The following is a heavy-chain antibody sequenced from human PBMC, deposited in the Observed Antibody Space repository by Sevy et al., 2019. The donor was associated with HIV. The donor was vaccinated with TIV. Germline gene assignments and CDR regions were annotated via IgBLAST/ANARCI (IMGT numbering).Heavy chain of an antibody. J-gene: IGHJ4*02. D-gene: IGHD2-8*01. CDR2: LSFGCGEI. V-gene: IGHV3-23*01. Sequence: GGSLRLSCAASGFTFSKYSMSWVRQPPGKGLEWVSTLSFGCGEINYADSVKGRFTSSRDNSKSSVYLQMNNLRPEDTAVYYCAREGCTKPHDYWRQGTLVTVSS. CDR3: AREGCTKPHDY. CDR1: GFTFSKYS.